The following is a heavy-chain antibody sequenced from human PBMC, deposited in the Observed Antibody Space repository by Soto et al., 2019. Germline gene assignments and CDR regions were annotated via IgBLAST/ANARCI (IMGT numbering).Heavy chain of an antibody. CDR2: ISAYDDKT. D-gene: IGHD2-21*02. J-gene: IGHJ4*02. CDR1: GYPFTSYG. V-gene: IGHV1-18*01. Sequence: QVQLVQSGAEVKKPGASVKVSCKTSGYPFTSYGINWVRQAPGQGPEWMGWISAYDDKTIYSQKFQGRVTLTAATSTTTAYVEWSGLTFDATAVYYWASDRPTAMKGHLLYWGQAYLVTASS. CDR3: ASDRPTAMKGHLLY.